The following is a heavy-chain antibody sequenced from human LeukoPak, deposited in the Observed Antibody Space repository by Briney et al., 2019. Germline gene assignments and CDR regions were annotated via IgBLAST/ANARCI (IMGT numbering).Heavy chain of an antibody. J-gene: IGHJ1*01. CDR2: IYTSGST. CDR3: ATSLRWSVPRRYFQH. Sequence: SETLFLTCTVSGGSISSYYWSWIRQPAGKGLEWIGRIYTSGSTNYNPSLKSRVSMSVDTSKNQFSLKLSSVTAADTAVYYCATSLRWSVPRRYFQHWGQGTLVTVSS. D-gene: IGHD4-23*01. V-gene: IGHV4-4*07. CDR1: GGSISSYY.